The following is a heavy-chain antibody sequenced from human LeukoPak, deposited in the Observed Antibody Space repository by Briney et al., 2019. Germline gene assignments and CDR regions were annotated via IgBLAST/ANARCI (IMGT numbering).Heavy chain of an antibody. D-gene: IGHD3-3*01. CDR1: GFTFSNYS. CDR2: ISSSSSYI. J-gene: IGHJ4*02. CDR3: ATESPGFLEWLSGGYFDY. Sequence: SGGSLRLSCAASGFTFSNYSMNWVRQAPGKGLEWVSSISSSSSYIYYADSVKGRFTISRDNAKNSLYLQMSSLRAEDTAVYYCATESPGFLEWLSGGYFDYWGQGTLVTVSS. V-gene: IGHV3-21*01.